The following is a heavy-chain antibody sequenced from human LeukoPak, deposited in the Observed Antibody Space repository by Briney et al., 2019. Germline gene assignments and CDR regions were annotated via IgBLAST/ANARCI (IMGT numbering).Heavy chain of an antibody. V-gene: IGHV3-23*01. CDR1: GFTFSSYA. CDR3: AKDMRGQWLVRIGAFDI. CDR2: ISGSGGST. Sequence: GGSLRLSCAASGFTFSSYAMSWVRQAPGKGLEWVSAISGSGGSTYYADSVKGRFTISRDNSKNTLYLQMNSLRAEDTAVYYCAKDMRGQWLVRIGAFDIWGQGTMVTVSS. D-gene: IGHD6-19*01. J-gene: IGHJ3*02.